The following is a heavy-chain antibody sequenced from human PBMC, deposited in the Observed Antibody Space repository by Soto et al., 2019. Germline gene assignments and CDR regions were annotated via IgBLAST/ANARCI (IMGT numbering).Heavy chain of an antibody. CDR2: ISGSGGST. V-gene: IGHV3-23*01. CDR1: GFAFSDYT. J-gene: IGHJ4*02. Sequence: GGSLRLSCSASGFAFSDYTMGWVRLTPGKGLEWVSAISGSGGSTYYADSVKGRFTISRDNSKNTLYLQMNSLRAEDTAVYYCAPASTVVVVAATSHWGQGTLVTVSS. D-gene: IGHD2-15*01. CDR3: APASTVVVVAATSH.